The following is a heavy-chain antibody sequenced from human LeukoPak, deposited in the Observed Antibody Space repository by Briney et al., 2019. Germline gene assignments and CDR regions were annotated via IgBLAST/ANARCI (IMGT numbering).Heavy chain of an antibody. CDR1: GFTFSSYA. V-gene: IGHV3-23*01. CDR2: ISGSGGST. D-gene: IGHD6-19*01. CDR3: AKDYLKQWLGKHYFDY. J-gene: IGHJ4*02. Sequence: PGGSLRLSCAASGFTFSSYAMSWVRQAPGKGREWVSAISGSGGSTYYADSVKGRFTISRDNSKNTLYLQMNSLRAEDTAVYYCAKDYLKQWLGKHYFDYWGQGTLVTVSS.